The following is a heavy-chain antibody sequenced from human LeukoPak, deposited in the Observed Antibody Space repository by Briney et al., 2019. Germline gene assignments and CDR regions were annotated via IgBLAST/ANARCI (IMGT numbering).Heavy chain of an antibody. V-gene: IGHV3-64*01. CDR1: GFTFSSCA. Sequence: GGSLRLSCAASGFTFSSCAMHWVRQAPGKGLEYVSAISSNGCSTYYANSVKGRFTISRDNSKNTLYLQMGSLRAEDMAVYYCARRGYSYGTFDYWGQGTLVTVSS. CDR3: ARRGYSYGTFDY. CDR2: ISSNGCST. J-gene: IGHJ4*02. D-gene: IGHD5-18*01.